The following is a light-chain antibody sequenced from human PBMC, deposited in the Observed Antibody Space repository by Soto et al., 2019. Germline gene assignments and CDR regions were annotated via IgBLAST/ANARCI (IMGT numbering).Light chain of an antibody. CDR3: QQSYSSPWT. Sequence: DIQMTQSPPSLSASVGDRVTITCRASQSIIRYLNWYQQQPEKAPKLLIFAASALQGGVPSRFSGSGSGTDFTLTISSLQPEDFATYYCQQSYSSPWTFGQGTKVDI. J-gene: IGKJ1*01. V-gene: IGKV1-39*01. CDR1: QSIIRY. CDR2: AAS.